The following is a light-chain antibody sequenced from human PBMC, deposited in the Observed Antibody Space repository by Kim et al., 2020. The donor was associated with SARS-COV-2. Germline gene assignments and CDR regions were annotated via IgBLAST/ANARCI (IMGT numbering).Light chain of an antibody. CDR2: AAS. CDR3: QQSYISPFT. V-gene: IGKV1-39*01. J-gene: IGKJ3*01. Sequence: SASVGDRVTITCRTSQSISSHLNWYHQKPGRAPKLLISAASTLQGGVPSRFSGSGSETDFTLTISSLQPEDFATYFCQQSYISPFTFGPDQGGYQ. CDR1: QSISSH.